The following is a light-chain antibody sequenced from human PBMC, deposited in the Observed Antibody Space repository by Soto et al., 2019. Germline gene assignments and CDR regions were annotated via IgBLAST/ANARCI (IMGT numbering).Light chain of an antibody. CDR2: DVS. CDR1: SSDVGGYNY. CDR3: SSYTSSSTLGV. V-gene: IGLV2-14*01. J-gene: IGLJ2*01. Sequence: QSVLTQPASVSGSPGQSITISCTGTSSDVGGYNYVSWYQQHPGKGPKLMIYDVSNRPPGVSNRFSGSKSGHTASLTISGLQAEDEADYYCSSYTSSSTLGVFGGGTKRTV.